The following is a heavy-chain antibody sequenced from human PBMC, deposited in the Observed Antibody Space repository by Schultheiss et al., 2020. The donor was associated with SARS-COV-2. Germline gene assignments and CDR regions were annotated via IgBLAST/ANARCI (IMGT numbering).Heavy chain of an antibody. CDR1: GFTFSSYW. J-gene: IGHJ6*02. CDR3: AKDLGSSGYYYFYYYYGMDV. D-gene: IGHD3-22*01. CDR2: ISYDGSNK. Sequence: GGSLRLSCAASGFTFSSYWMSWLRQAPGKGLEWVAVISYDGSNKYYADSVKGRFTISRDNSKNTLYLQMNSLRAEDTAVYYCAKDLGSSGYYYFYYYYGMDVWGQGTTVTVSS. V-gene: IGHV3-30*18.